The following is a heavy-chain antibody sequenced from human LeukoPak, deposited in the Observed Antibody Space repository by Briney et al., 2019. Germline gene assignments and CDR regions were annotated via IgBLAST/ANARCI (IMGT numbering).Heavy chain of an antibody. CDR3: ASVYTYYYDSSGYYLRAY. D-gene: IGHD3-22*01. J-gene: IGHJ4*02. V-gene: IGHV1-2*02. CDR2: INPNSGGT. CDR1: GYTFTSYD. Sequence: ASVKVSCKASGYTFTSYDINWVRQASGQGLEWMGWINPNSGGTNYAQKFQGRVTMTRDTSISTAYMELSRLRSDDTAVYYCASVYTYYYDSSGYYLRAYWGQGTLVTVSS.